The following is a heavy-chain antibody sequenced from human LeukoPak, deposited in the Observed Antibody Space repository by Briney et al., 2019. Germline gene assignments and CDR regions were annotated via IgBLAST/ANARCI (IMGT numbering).Heavy chain of an antibody. Sequence: GGSLRLSCAASGFTFGSYGMHWVRQAPGKGLEWVAFIRYDGSNKYYADSVKGRFTISRDNSKNTLYLQMNSLRAEDTAVYYCAKDRRGEMATINYWGQGTLVTVSS. D-gene: IGHD5-24*01. CDR3: AKDRRGEMATINY. CDR2: IRYDGSNK. V-gene: IGHV3-30*02. CDR1: GFTFGSYG. J-gene: IGHJ4*02.